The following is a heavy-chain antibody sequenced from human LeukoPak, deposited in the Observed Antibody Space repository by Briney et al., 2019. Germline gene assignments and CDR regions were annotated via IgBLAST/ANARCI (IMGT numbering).Heavy chain of an antibody. J-gene: IGHJ4*02. CDR1: GGTFSSYA. Sequence: GASVKVSCKASGGTFSSYAISWVRQAPGQGLERMGGIIPIFGTANYAQKFQGRVTITADESTSTAYMELSSLRSEDTAVYYCARVGKRGYSYGYSIDYWGQGTLVTVSS. V-gene: IGHV1-69*13. CDR3: ARVGKRGYSYGYSIDY. CDR2: IIPIFGTA. D-gene: IGHD5-18*01.